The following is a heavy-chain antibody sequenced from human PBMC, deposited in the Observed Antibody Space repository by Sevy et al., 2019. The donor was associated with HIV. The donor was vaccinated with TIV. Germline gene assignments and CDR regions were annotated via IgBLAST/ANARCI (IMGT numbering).Heavy chain of an antibody. D-gene: IGHD6-19*01. CDR1: RFTFSSYG. J-gene: IGHJ4*02. V-gene: IGHV3-33*01. Sequence: GGSLRLSCAASRFTFSSYGMHWVRQAPGKGLEWVAVIWYDGSNKYYADSVKGRSTISRDNSKKTLYLQMNSRRAEDTAVYYCARDRSIAVAGYYFDYWGQGTLVTVSS. CDR3: ARDRSIAVAGYYFDY. CDR2: IWYDGSNK.